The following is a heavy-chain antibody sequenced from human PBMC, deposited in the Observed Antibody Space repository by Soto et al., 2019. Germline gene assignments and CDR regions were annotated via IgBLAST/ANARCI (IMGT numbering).Heavy chain of an antibody. CDR3: ARVGYDILTGHDAFDI. CDR2: IKQDGSEK. J-gene: IGHJ3*02. D-gene: IGHD3-9*01. Sequence: GSLRLSCAASGFTFSSYWMSWVRQAPGKGLEWVANIKQDGSEKYYVDSVKGRFTISRDNAKNSLYLQMNSLRAEDTAVYYCARVGYDILTGHDAFDIWGQGTMVTVS. CDR1: GFTFSSYW. V-gene: IGHV3-7*01.